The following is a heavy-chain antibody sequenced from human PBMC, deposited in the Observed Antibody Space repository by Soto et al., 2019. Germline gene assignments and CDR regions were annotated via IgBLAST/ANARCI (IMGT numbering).Heavy chain of an antibody. CDR1: GFTYSSYW. V-gene: IGHV3-7*03. Sequence: PGGSLRLSCAASGFTYSSYWMSWVRQAPGKGLEGVANIEKDRSEKYYVDSVKGRFTISRDNAKNSLYLQMNSLRAEDTAVYYCARDVLITIFGVPIKRENYFDYWGQGTLVTVSS. CDR3: ARDVLITIFGVPIKRENYFDY. J-gene: IGHJ4*02. D-gene: IGHD3-3*01. CDR2: IEKDRSEK.